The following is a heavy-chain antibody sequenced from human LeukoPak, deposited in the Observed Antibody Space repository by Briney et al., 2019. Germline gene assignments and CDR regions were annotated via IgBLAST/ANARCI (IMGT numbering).Heavy chain of an antibody. CDR1: GFSFGEYA. J-gene: IGHJ5*02. CDR2: ISGSSSYI. CDR3: ARYYYGSGTSFDP. D-gene: IGHD3-10*01. V-gene: IGHV3-21*01. Sequence: PGGSLRLSCTTSGFSFGEYALTWVRQAPGKGLEWVSSISGSSSYIYYADSVKGRFTISRDNAKNSLYLQMSNLRAEDTAVFYCARYYYGSGTSFDPWGQGTLVTVSS.